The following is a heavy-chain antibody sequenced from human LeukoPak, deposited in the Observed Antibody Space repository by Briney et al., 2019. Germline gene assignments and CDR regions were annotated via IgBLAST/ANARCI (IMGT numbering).Heavy chain of an antibody. CDR1: GYTFTSYA. CDR3: AREGGGSYRYYFDY. CDR2: INAGNGNT. J-gene: IGHJ4*02. V-gene: IGHV1-3*01. Sequence: ASVKVSCKASGYTFTSYAMHWVRQAPGQRLEWMGWINAGNGNTKYSQKFQGRVTITRDTSASTAYMELSSLRSDDTAVYYCAREGGGSYRYYFDYWGQGTLVTVSS. D-gene: IGHD1-26*01.